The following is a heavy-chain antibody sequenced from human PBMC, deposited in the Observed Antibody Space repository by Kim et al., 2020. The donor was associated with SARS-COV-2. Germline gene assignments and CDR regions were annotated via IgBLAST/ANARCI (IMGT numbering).Heavy chain of an antibody. CDR1: GFTFSSYA. V-gene: IGHV3-23*01. D-gene: IGHD6-13*01. CDR2: ISGSGDST. CDR3: ASRSPVPATGTG. J-gene: IGHJ4*02. Sequence: GGSLRLSCAASGFTFSSYAMNWVRQAPGKGLEWVSGISGSGDSTYYADSVKGRFTISRDNSKNTLYLHMNSLRAEDTAVYYCASRSPVPATGTGWGQGTLVTVSS.